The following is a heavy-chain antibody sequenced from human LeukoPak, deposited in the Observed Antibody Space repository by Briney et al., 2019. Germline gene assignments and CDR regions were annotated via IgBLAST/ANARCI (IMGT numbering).Heavy chain of an antibody. CDR2: ISSSGSPI. Sequence: GGSLRLSCAASGFIFSNYEMNWVRQAPGKGLEWVSYISSSGSPINYADSVEGRFTISRDNAKNSLYPQMNSLRVEDTAIYYCARDGYSGYEPFDSWGQGTLVTVSS. CDR3: ARDGYSGYEPFDS. CDR1: GFIFSNYE. V-gene: IGHV3-48*03. J-gene: IGHJ4*02. D-gene: IGHD5-12*01.